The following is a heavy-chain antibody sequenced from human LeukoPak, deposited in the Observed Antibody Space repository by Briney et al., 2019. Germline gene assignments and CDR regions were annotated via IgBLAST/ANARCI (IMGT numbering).Heavy chain of an antibody. CDR2: IYTSGST. CDR1: GGSISSYY. Sequence: SETLSLTCTVSGGSISSYYWSWLRQPAGKGLEWIGRIYTSGSTNYNPSLKSRVTMSVDTSKNQFSLKLSFVTAADTAVYYCAREAGSYGPPYYFDYWGQGTLVTVSS. V-gene: IGHV4-4*07. J-gene: IGHJ4*02. CDR3: AREAGSYGPPYYFDY. D-gene: IGHD5-18*01.